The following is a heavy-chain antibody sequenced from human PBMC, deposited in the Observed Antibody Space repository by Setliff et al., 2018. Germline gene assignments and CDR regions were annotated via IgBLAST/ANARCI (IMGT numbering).Heavy chain of an antibody. CDR2: IDTSSSYI. V-gene: IGHV3-21*04. J-gene: IGHJ4*02. CDR1: GFTFSTYT. CDR3: ARDPTRKFDS. Sequence: GGSLRLSCAASGFTFSTYTMNWVRQAPGKGLEWVSSIDTSSSYIYYADSVKGRFTISRDNAKNSLYLQVNSLRVEDTALYYCARDPTRKFDSWGQGTLVTVSS.